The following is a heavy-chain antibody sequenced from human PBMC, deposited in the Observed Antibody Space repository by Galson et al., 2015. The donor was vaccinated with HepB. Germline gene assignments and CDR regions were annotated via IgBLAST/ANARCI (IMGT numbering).Heavy chain of an antibody. CDR2: MSGSGHRI. CDR1: GFSFNEYA. J-gene: IGHJ3*02. Sequence: SLRLSCAASGFSFNEYAMSWVRQAPGKGLEWISVMSGSGHRIAYSDSVKGRFTVSRDNSKNTVYLQMNSLRADDTALYYCARECFAGNGGDAIDIWGLGRRVTVSS. CDR3: ARECFAGNGGDAIDI. V-gene: IGHV3-23*01. D-gene: IGHD3-16*01.